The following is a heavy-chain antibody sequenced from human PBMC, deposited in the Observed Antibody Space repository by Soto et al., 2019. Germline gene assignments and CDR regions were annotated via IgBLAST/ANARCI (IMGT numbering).Heavy chain of an antibody. CDR3: ARGVNLGTDF. D-gene: IGHD3-10*01. Sequence: ASVKVSCQASGYALTSYYIHRVRQAPGQGLEWLGIINSTNDSPDYAQKFRGRVSITRDTSTSTVYMELRSLRSDDTAVYYCARGVNLGTDFWGQGTLVTVSS. V-gene: IGHV1-46*01. CDR1: GYALTSYY. J-gene: IGHJ4*02. CDR2: INSTNDSP.